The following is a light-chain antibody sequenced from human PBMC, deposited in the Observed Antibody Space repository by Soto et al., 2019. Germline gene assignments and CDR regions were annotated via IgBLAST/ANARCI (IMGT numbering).Light chain of an antibody. CDR3: QSYDTSLSGVI. Sequence: QSVLTQPPSASETPGQRVTISCSGSSSNIGSNYVYWYKQVTGTAPTLLIFKDNQRPSGVPDRFSGSKSGTSASLAISGLQGEDEANYYCQSYDTSLSGVIFGAGTKLTVL. J-gene: IGLJ2*01. CDR1: SSNIGSNY. CDR2: KDN. V-gene: IGLV1-47*01.